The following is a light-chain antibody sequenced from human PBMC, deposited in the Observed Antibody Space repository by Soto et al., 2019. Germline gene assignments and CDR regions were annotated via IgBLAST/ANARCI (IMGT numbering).Light chain of an antibody. V-gene: IGKV1-5*03. CDR2: KAS. CDR3: QQYNSHSLYT. CDR1: QSISSW. Sequence: DIQMTQSPFTLSASVGDRVTITCRASQSISSWLAWYQQKPGKAPRLLIYKASNLESGVPSRFSGSGAGTEFTLTTSSLQPDDFATYYCQQYNSHSLYTFGQGTKLEI. J-gene: IGKJ2*01.